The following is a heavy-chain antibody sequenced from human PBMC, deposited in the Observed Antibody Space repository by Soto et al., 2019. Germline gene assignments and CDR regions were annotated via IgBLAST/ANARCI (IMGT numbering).Heavy chain of an antibody. CDR2: ISGSGGST. D-gene: IGHD3-16*01. V-gene: IGHV3-23*01. J-gene: IGHJ6*03. Sequence: GGSLRLSCAASGFTFSSYAMSWVRQAPGKGLEWVSAISGSGGSTYYADSVKGRFTISRDNSKNTLYLQMNSLRADDTAVYYCAKDRRGGYYYYYMDVWGKGTTVTVSS. CDR1: GFTFSSYA. CDR3: AKDRRGGYYYYYMDV.